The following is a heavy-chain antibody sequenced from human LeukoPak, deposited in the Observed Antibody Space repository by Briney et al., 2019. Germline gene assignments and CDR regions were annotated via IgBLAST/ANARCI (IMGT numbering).Heavy chain of an antibody. Sequence: GGSLRLSCAASGFTFSSYAMSWIRQAPETGLEWLSYTSPSGGTIYYTDSVKGRFTMSRDNAQNALYLEMNSLRAEDTAVYYCAREKKTEWTTGAFDMWGQGTMVIVSS. J-gene: IGHJ3*02. V-gene: IGHV3-11*01. CDR2: TSPSGGTI. D-gene: IGHD3-3*01. CDR3: AREKKTEWTTGAFDM. CDR1: GFTFSSYA.